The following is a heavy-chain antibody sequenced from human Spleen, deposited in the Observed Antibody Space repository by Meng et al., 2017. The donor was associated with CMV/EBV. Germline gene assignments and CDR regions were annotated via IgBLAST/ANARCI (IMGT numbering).Heavy chain of an antibody. CDR3: ARGGYSIVYGGDYYYSMDV. CDR2: INWDGTTT. CDR1: GFTFEDFT. V-gene: IGHV3-43*01. D-gene: IGHD5-12*01. Sequence: GGSLRLSCAASGFTFEDFTLHWVRQGPGKGLEWVSLINWDGTTTHYGDSVRGRFTISRDNSKNSLFLQMKSLRTDDTALYYCARGGYSIVYGGDYYYSMDVWGQGTTVTVSS. J-gene: IGHJ6*02.